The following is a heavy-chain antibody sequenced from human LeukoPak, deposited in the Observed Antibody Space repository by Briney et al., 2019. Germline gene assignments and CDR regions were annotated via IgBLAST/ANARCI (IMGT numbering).Heavy chain of an antibody. CDR1: GESFSGYY. V-gene: IGHV4-34*01. J-gene: IGHJ4*02. CDR3: ARGKYDSGGYYLDY. D-gene: IGHD3-22*01. CDR2: INHSGSI. Sequence: SETLSLTCAVYGESFSGYYWSWIRQPPGKGLTWIGEINHSGSINYNPSLKSRVNISLDTSKSQFSLKLSSVTAADTAVYYCARGKYDSGGYYLDYWGQGTLVTVSS.